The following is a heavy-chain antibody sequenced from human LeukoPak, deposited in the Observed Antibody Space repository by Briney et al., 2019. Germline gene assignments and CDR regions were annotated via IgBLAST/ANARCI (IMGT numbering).Heavy chain of an antibody. D-gene: IGHD2-8*01. CDR3: ARDYYCTNGVCYGVWFDP. CDR1: GYTFTGYY. V-gene: IGHV1-2*02. CDR2: INPNSGGT. Sequence: GASVKVSCKASGYTFTGYYMHWVRQAPGQGLEWMGWINPNSGGTNYAQKFQGRVTMTRDTSISTAYMELSRLRSDDTAVYYCARDYYCTNGVCYGVWFDPWGQGTLVTVSS. J-gene: IGHJ5*02.